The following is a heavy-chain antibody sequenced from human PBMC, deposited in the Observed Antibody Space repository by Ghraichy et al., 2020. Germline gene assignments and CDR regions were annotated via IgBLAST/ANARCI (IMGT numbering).Heavy chain of an antibody. CDR2: ISGSGGST. V-gene: IGHV3-23*01. J-gene: IGHJ4*01. CDR3: AKRGYCSSTSCFYFDH. Sequence: GGSLRLSCAASGFTFSSYTMNWVRQAPGKGLEWVSAISGSGGSTYYADSVKGRFTISRDNAKNTLYLQMNSLRAEDTAVYYCAKRGYCSSTSCFYFDHWGPGTRVTVSS. D-gene: IGHD2-2*01. CDR1: GFTFSSYT.